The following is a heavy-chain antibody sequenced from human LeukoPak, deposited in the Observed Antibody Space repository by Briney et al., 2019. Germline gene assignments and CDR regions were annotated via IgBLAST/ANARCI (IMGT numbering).Heavy chain of an antibody. CDR1: GFTFSDYY. J-gene: IGHJ3*02. V-gene: IGHV3-11*04. D-gene: IGHD2-15*01. Sequence: GGSLRLSCAASGFTFSDYYMSWIRQAPGKGLEWVSYISSSGSTIYYADSVKGRFTISRDNAKNSLYLQMNSLRAEDTAVYYCARDAQTKHYCSGGSCYRADAFDIWGQGTMVTVSS. CDR2: ISSSGSTI. CDR3: ARDAQTKHYCSGGSCYRADAFDI.